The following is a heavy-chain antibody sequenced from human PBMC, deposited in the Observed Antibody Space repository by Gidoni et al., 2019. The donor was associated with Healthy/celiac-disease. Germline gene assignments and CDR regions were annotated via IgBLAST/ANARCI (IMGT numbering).Heavy chain of an antibody. D-gene: IGHD6-19*01. Sequence: QVQLVQSGAEVKKPGASVKVSCKASGYTFTGYYMHWVRQAPGQGLEWMGWINPNSGGTNYAQKFQGWVTMTRDTSISTAYMELSRLRSDDTAVYYCARDYSSGWYGGYYYFDYWGQGTLVTVSS. CDR2: INPNSGGT. V-gene: IGHV1-2*04. CDR1: GYTFTGYY. J-gene: IGHJ4*02. CDR3: ARDYSSGWYGGYYYFDY.